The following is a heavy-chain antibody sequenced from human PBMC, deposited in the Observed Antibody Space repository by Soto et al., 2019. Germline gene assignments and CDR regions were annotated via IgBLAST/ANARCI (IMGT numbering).Heavy chain of an antibody. J-gene: IGHJ3*02. CDR3: ARDNTDYGDYEEGRAFDI. CDR2: ISSSSSYI. Sequence: GGSLRLSCAASGFTFSSYSMNWVRQAPGKGLEWVSSISSSSSYIYYADSVKGRFTISRDNAKNSLYLQMNSLRAEDTAVYYCARDNTDYGDYEEGRAFDIWGQGTMVTVSS. D-gene: IGHD4-17*01. V-gene: IGHV3-21*01. CDR1: GFTFSSYS.